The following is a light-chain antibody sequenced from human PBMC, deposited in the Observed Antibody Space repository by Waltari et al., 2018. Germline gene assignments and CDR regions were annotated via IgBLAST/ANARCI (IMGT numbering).Light chain of an antibody. Sequence: SFELTPPPSVSVSPGQTASIPCSGDGLVVQYPCWYQQRSGQSPVLVISQGTKRPSGIPERFSGSSSGNTATLIISGAQAIDEADYFCQAWDSRTAYILFGGGTKLTVL. V-gene: IGLV3-1*01. J-gene: IGLJ3*02. CDR1: GLVVQY. CDR2: QGT. CDR3: QAWDSRTAYIL.